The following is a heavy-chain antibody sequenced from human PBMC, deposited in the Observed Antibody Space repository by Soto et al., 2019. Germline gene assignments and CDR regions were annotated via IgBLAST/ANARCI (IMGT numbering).Heavy chain of an antibody. CDR2: IYHSGST. V-gene: IGHV4-30-2*01. D-gene: IGHD6-13*01. CDR1: GGSISSGGYS. CDR3: ARVLVGSSWYRGCMDV. Sequence: QLQLQESGSGLVKPSQTLSLTCAVSGGSISSGGYSWSWIRQPPGKGLEWIGYIYHSGSTYYNPSLKSRVTISVDRSKNQFSLKLSSVTAADTAVYYCARVLVGSSWYRGCMDVWGQGTTVTVSS. J-gene: IGHJ6*02.